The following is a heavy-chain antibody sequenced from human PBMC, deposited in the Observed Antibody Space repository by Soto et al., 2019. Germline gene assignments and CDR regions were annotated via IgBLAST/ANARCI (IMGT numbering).Heavy chain of an antibody. D-gene: IGHD6-13*01. J-gene: IGHJ6*02. V-gene: IGHV5-10-1*01. CDR2: IDPSDSYT. CDR1: VYSFTSYW. CDR3: ARIAAAYYYYYGMDV. Sequence: PGESLKISCKGSVYSFTSYWISWVRQMPGKGLEWMGRIDPSDSYTNYSPSFQGHVTISADKSISTAYLQWSSLKASDTAMYYCARIAAAYYYYYGMDVWGQGTTVTVSS.